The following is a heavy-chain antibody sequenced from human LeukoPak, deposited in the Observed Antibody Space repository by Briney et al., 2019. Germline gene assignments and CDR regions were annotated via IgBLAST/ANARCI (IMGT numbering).Heavy chain of an antibody. CDR1: GFTFSNYA. CDR3: AKDSQLGALPGGY. Sequence: PGGSLRLSCAASGFTFSNYAMGWVRQAPGKGLEWVSAISGSGGSTYYADSVKGRFTISRDNSKNTLYLQMNSLRAEDTAIYYCAKDSQLGALPGGYWGQGTLVTVSS. J-gene: IGHJ4*02. V-gene: IGHV3-23*01. D-gene: IGHD7-27*01. CDR2: ISGSGGST.